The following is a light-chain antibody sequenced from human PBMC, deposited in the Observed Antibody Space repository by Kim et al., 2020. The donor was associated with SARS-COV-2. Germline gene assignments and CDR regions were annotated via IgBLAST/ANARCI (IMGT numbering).Light chain of an antibody. CDR2: GIS. CDR3: QQYYNWPPVT. J-gene: IGKJ4*01. V-gene: IGKV3-15*01. Sequence: SPGERAPLSCRASQSVSSKLAWYQHKPGQAPRLLIHGISTRATGLPARFSGSGSGTEFTLTISSLQFEDFAVYYCQQYYNWPPVTFGGGNKVDIK. CDR1: QSVSSK.